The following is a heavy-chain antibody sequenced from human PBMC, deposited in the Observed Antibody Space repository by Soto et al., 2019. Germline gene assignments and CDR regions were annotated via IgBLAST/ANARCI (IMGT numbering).Heavy chain of an antibody. CDR1: GFTFTSSA. CDR2: IVVGSGNT. V-gene: IGHV1-58*01. D-gene: IGHD1-26*01. CDR3: AADSVDSGSYLEALDI. J-gene: IGHJ3*02. Sequence: SVKVSCKASGFTFTSSAVQWVRQARGQRLEWIGWIVVGSGNTNYAQKFQEGVTITRDMSTSTAYMELSSLRSEDTAVYYCAADSVDSGSYLEALDIWGQGTMVTVSS.